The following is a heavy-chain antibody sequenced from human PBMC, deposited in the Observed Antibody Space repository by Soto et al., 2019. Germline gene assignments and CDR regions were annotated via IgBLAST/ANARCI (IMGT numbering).Heavy chain of an antibody. CDR2: IIPILGIA. CDR1: GGTFSSYT. J-gene: IGHJ6*03. CDR3: ARDLSWGSNWYYYMDV. Sequence: ASVKVSCKASGGTFSSYTISWVRQAPGQGLEWMGRIIPILGIANYAQKFKGRVTITADKSTSTAYMELSSLRAEDTALYYCARDLSWGSNWYYYMDVWGKGTTVTVSS. V-gene: IGHV1-69*04. D-gene: IGHD7-27*01.